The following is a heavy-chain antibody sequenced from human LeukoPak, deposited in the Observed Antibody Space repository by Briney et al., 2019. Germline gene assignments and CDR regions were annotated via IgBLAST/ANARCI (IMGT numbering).Heavy chain of an antibody. Sequence: SETLSLTCTVSGGSISSYYWSWIRQPPGKGLEWIGYIYYSGSTNYNPSLKSQVTISVDTSKNQFSLKLSSVTAADTAVYYCASSIAARQPPDYWGQGTLVTVSS. J-gene: IGHJ4*02. V-gene: IGHV4-59*01. D-gene: IGHD6-6*01. CDR3: ASSIAARQPPDY. CDR2: IYYSGST. CDR1: GGSISSYY.